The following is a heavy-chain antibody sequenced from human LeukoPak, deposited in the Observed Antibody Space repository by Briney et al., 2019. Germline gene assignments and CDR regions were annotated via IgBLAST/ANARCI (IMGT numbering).Heavy chain of an antibody. Sequence: ASVKVSCKASGYTFTSYDINWVRQATGQGLEWMGWMNPNSGNTGYAQKFQGRVSMTRYTSISTSSMELRSMRFEDKAMYFCSRSYSGNYDPWFDPWGQGTLVTVSS. CDR2: MNPNSGNT. D-gene: IGHD1-26*01. V-gene: IGHV1-8*01. CDR1: GYTFTSYD. CDR3: SRSYSGNYDPWFDP. J-gene: IGHJ5*02.